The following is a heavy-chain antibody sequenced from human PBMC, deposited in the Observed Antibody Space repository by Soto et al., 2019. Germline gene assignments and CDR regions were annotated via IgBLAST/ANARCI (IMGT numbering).Heavy chain of an antibody. Sequence: PSETLSLTCGLSGSLPVGSLSTYFWTWIRQPPGKGLEWIGEINHSGSPNYSPSLRGRVTISLDTSKKQFSLNLSSVTAADTAVYFCARARFSQWSQDYYGLDVWGQRTTVTVSS. D-gene: IGHD3-3*01. CDR3: ARARFSQWSQDYYGLDV. CDR2: INHSGSP. CDR1: GSLPVGSLSTYF. V-gene: IGHV4-34*01. J-gene: IGHJ6*02.